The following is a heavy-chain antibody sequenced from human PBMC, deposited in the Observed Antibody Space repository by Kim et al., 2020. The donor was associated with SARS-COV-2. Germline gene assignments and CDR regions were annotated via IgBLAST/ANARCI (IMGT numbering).Heavy chain of an antibody. CDR1: GGSISSGSYY. V-gene: IGHV4-61*02. CDR3: ARDSFRWYSSSWGFDY. D-gene: IGHD6-13*01. Sequence: SETLSLTCTVSGGSISSGSYYWSWIRQPAGKGLEWIGRIYTSGSTNYNPSLKSRVTISVDTSKNQFSLKLSSVTAADTAVYYCARDSFRWYSSSWGFDYWGQGTLVTVSS. J-gene: IGHJ4*02. CDR2: IYTSGST.